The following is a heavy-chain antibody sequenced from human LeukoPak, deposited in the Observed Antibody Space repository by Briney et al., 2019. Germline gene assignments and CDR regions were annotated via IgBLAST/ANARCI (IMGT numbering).Heavy chain of an antibody. Sequence: PGGSLRLSCAASGFTFSSYAMSWVRQAPGKGLEWVSAISGSGGSTYYADSVKGRFTISRDNAKNSLYLQMNSLRAEDTAVYYCARDLRRGIAARRDNYWGQGTLVTVSS. J-gene: IGHJ4*02. CDR3: ARDLRRGIAARRDNY. V-gene: IGHV3-23*01. D-gene: IGHD6-6*01. CDR1: GFTFSSYA. CDR2: ISGSGGST.